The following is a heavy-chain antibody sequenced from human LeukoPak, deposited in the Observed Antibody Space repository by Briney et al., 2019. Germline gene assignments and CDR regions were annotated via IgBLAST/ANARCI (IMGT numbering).Heavy chain of an antibody. CDR2: ISWNSGSI. CDR1: GFTFDDYA. Sequence: GGSLRLSCAASGFTFDDYAMHWVRQAPGKGLEWVSGISWNSGSIGYADSVKGRFTISRDIAKNSLYLQMNSLRAEDMALYYCAKGYCSSTSCYAGSLDYWGQGTLVTVSS. J-gene: IGHJ4*02. CDR3: AKGYCSSTSCYAGSLDY. D-gene: IGHD2-2*01. V-gene: IGHV3-9*03.